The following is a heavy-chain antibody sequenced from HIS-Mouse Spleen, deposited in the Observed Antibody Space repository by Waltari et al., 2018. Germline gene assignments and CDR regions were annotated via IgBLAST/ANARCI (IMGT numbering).Heavy chain of an antibody. CDR2: IYTRGST. V-gene: IGHV4-4*07. CDR1: GGSISSYY. CDR3: ARDFHDFWSGYYGGDKKHDAFDI. Sequence: QVQLQESGPGLVKPSETLSLTCTVSGGSISSYYWSWIRQPAGKGLEWIGRIYTRGSTNYTPSLKSRVTMSVDTSKNQFSLKLSSVTAADTAVYYCARDFHDFWSGYYGGDKKHDAFDIWGQGTMVTVSS. J-gene: IGHJ3*02. D-gene: IGHD3-3*01.